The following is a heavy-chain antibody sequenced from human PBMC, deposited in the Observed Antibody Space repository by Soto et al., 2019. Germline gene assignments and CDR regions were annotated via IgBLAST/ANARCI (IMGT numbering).Heavy chain of an antibody. D-gene: IGHD3-16*01. CDR1: GFTFSSYG. Sequence: EVQLLESGGGLVQPGGSLRLSCAASGFTFSSYGMSWVRQAPGKGLEWVSSINSAGSTYYANYVKGRFTNSRDNSKNTQYVQMNSLRAEDTAVYYCAKGGVNIPLDYWGQGTLVTVSS. CDR2: INSAGST. J-gene: IGHJ4*02. V-gene: IGHV3-23*01. CDR3: AKGGVNIPLDY.